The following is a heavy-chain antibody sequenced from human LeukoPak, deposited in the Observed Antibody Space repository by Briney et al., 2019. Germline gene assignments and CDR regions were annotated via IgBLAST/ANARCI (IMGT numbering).Heavy chain of an antibody. CDR2: MNPNSGNT. CDR1: GYTFTGYF. Sequence: ASVKVSCKAFGYTFTGYFIHWVRQAPGQGLEWMGWMNPNSGNTGYAQKFQGRVTITRNTSISTAYMELSSLRSEDTAVYYCARVPSARANRFNHWFDPWGQGTLVTVSS. CDR3: ARVPSARANRFNHWFDP. D-gene: IGHD1-14*01. J-gene: IGHJ5*02. V-gene: IGHV1-8*03.